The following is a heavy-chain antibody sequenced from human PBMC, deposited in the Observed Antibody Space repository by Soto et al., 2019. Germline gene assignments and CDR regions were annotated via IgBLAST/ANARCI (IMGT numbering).Heavy chain of an antibody. Sequence: GGSLRLSCAASGFTFSSYEMNWVRQAPGKWLEWVSYISSSGSTIYYADSVKGRFTISRDNAKNSLYLQMNSLRAEDTAVYYCARVYYDILTGYYGPFDYWGQGXLVTVYS. V-gene: IGHV3-48*03. CDR2: ISSSGSTI. CDR3: ARVYYDILTGYYGPFDY. J-gene: IGHJ4*02. D-gene: IGHD3-9*01. CDR1: GFTFSSYE.